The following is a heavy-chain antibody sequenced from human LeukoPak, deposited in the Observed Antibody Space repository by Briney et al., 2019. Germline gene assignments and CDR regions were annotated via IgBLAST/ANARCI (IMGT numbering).Heavy chain of an antibody. Sequence: GGSLRLSCAASGFTFTTYAMHWVRQAPGRGLEYVSAISTDGGGTYYANSVKGRFTISRDNSKNTLYLQMGSLRVEDTAVYYCAKFTAPFGPSPFDYWGQGTLVTVSS. V-gene: IGHV3-64*01. CDR2: ISTDGGGT. CDR3: AKFTAPFGPSPFDY. CDR1: GFTFTTYA. J-gene: IGHJ4*02. D-gene: IGHD2-21*02.